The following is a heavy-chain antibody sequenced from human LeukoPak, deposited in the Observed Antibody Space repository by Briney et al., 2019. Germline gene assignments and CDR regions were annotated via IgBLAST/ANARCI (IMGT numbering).Heavy chain of an antibody. CDR1: GYTFTGYY. CDR3: ARGTITGTRGAFDI. CDR2: INPNSGGT. J-gene: IGHJ3*02. V-gene: IGHV1-2*02. D-gene: IGHD1-20*01. Sequence: ASVKVSCKASGYTFTGYYMHWVRQAPGQGLEWMGWINPNSGGTNYAQKFQGRVTMTRDTSISTAYMELSRLRSDDRAVYYCARGTITGTRGAFDIWGQGTMVTVSS.